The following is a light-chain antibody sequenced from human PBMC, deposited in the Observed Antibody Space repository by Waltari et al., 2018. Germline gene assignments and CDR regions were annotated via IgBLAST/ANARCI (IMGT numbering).Light chain of an antibody. CDR2: GAS. Sequence: VLPQSQGTLSLSPGERATLSCRASQSLTKRYLAWYQQKPGQAPRLLIYGASSRAAGIPDRFSGSGSGTDFTLTISRLEPEDFAVYYCQQYGSSVLYTFGQGTKLEIK. V-gene: IGKV3-20*01. CDR3: QQYGSSVLYT. CDR1: QSLTKRY. J-gene: IGKJ2*01.